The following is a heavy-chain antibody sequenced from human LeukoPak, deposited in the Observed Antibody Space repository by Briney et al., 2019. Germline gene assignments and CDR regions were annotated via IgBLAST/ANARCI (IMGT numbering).Heavy chain of an antibody. CDR2: IIPIFGTA. V-gene: IGHV1-69*05. J-gene: IGHJ6*03. D-gene: IGHD6-13*01. CDR1: GGTFSSYA. Sequence: ASATVSCMASGGTFSSYAISWVRQAPGQGLEWMGGIIPIFGTANYAQKFQGRVTLTTDESTRTAYMELSSLRSEDTAVYYCARVTYSSSWEYYYYYYMDVWGKGTPVTVS. CDR3: ARVTYSSSWEYYYYYYMDV.